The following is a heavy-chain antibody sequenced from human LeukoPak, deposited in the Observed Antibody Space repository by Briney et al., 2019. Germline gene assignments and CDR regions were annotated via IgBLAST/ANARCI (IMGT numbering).Heavy chain of an antibody. V-gene: IGHV1-2*06. J-gene: IGHJ5*02. D-gene: IGHD6-19*01. CDR2: INPNSGGT. Sequence: ASVKVSCKASGYTFTGYYMHWVRQAPGQGLEWMGRINPNSGGTNYAQKFQGRVTMTRDTSISTAYMALSRLRSDDTAVYYCARALYSSGWYTYWFDPWGQGTLVTVSS. CDR3: ARALYSSGWYTYWFDP. CDR1: GYTFTGYY.